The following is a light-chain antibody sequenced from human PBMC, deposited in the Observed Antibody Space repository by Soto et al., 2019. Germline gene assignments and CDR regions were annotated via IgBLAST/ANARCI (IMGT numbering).Light chain of an antibody. Sequence: EIVLTQSPGTLSLSPGERATLSCRASQSVSSSYLAWYQQKPDQAPGLLIYGASTRATGIPDTFSGCGSGTDFTLTISRLEPEDFAVYDCQHYGSSQWTFGPGTKGEIK. V-gene: IGKV3-20*01. CDR2: GAS. CDR3: QHYGSSQWT. CDR1: QSVSSSY. J-gene: IGKJ1*01.